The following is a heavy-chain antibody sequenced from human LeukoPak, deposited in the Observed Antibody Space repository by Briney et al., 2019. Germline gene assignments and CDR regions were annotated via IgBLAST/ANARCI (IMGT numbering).Heavy chain of an antibody. V-gene: IGHV1-18*01. CDR2: ISGFSGNT. D-gene: IGHD6-13*01. J-gene: IGHJ4*02. CDR1: GYTFTNYG. CDR3: ARDGAAAGQILLDY. Sequence: GASVKVSCKASGYTFTNYGISWVRQAPGQGLEWMGWISGFSGNTNHAQELQGRVTMTRDTSTSTVYMELSSLRSEDTAVYYCARDGAAAGQILLDYWGQGTLVTVSS.